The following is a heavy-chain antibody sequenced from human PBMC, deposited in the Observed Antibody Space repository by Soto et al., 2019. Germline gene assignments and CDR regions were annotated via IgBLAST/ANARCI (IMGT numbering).Heavy chain of an antibody. CDR3: ARAGGGYLDF. V-gene: IGHV3-30*04. Sequence: QVQLVESGGGVVQPGRSLRLSCAASGFTFSYYALHWVRQAPGKGPEWVAYMSNDGGEKLYADSVKGRFTISRDNSKNTLYLEMNSLRAEDTAGYYCARAGGGYLDFWGKGTLVTVSS. CDR1: GFTFSYYA. D-gene: IGHD2-15*01. J-gene: IGHJ4*02. CDR2: MSNDGGEK.